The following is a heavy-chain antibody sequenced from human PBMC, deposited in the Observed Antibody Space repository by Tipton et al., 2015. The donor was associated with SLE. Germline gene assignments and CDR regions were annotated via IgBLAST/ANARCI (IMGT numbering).Heavy chain of an antibody. V-gene: IGHV4-38-2*02. J-gene: IGHJ6*03. CDR3: ARGRSTSLPMDV. D-gene: IGHD2-2*01. CDR1: GYSISSGYY. CDR2: IYHSGST. Sequence: TLSLTCTVSGYSISSGYYWGWIRQPPGKGLEWIGSIYHSGSTYYNPSLKSRVTISVDTSKNQFSLKLSSVTAADTAVYYCARGRSTSLPMDVWGKGTTVTVSS.